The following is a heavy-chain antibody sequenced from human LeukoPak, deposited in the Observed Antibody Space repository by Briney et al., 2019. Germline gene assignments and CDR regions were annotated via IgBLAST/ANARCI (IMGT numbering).Heavy chain of an antibody. CDR3: ARVKLRGGIWCQLLFVDY. Sequence: GASVKVSCKASVCTFSSYAISWVGQAPGQGLEWMGGIIPIFGTANYAQKFQGRVTITADESTSTAYMELSSLRSEDTAVYYCARVKLRGGIWCQLLFVDYWGQGTLVTVSS. J-gene: IGHJ4*02. V-gene: IGHV1-69*13. CDR1: VCTFSSYA. D-gene: IGHD2-2*01. CDR2: IIPIFGTA.